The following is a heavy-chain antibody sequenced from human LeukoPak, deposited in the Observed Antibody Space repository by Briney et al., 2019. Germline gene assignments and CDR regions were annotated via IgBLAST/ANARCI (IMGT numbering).Heavy chain of an antibody. CDR3: ARDLFAVTHDY. J-gene: IGHJ4*02. D-gene: IGHD4-17*01. V-gene: IGHV3-53*01. CDR2: IYSGGST. CDR1: GFTVSSNY. Sequence: GGSLRLSCAASGFTVSSNYMSWLRQARGKGLEWVSIIYSGGSTYYADSVKGRFTISRDSSKNTVYLQMNSLRAEDTAVYYCARDLFAVTHDYWGQGTLVTGSS.